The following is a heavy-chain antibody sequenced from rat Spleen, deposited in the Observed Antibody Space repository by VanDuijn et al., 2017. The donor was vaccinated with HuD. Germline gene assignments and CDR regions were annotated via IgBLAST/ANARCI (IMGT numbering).Heavy chain of an antibody. CDR3: ARGNFDSDY. J-gene: IGHJ2*01. Sequence: EVQLVESGGDLVQPGRSLKLSCAAAGCSLNNPDMAWVRPAPTKGLEWVATLNHDSSATYYRDSVKGRFTIYRDNAKSTLYLQMDSLRSEDTATYYGARGNFDSDYWGQGVMVTVSS. CDR2: LNHDSSAT. CDR1: GCSLNNPD. V-gene: IGHV5-29*01.